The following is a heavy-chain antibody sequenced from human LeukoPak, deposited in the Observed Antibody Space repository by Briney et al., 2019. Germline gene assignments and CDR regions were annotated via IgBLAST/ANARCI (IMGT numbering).Heavy chain of an antibody. CDR2: LYYSGGT. D-gene: IGHD6-19*01. Sequence: PSETLSLTCTVSGXSFSSYYWSWIRQPPGKGLEWIGYLYYSGGTNYNPSLKSRVTISVDRSKTHFSLNLSSVTAADTAVYYCARRGSYTSGWPFDYWGQGTLVTVSS. V-gene: IGHV4-59*12. J-gene: IGHJ4*02. CDR1: GXSFSSYY. CDR3: ARRGSYTSGWPFDY.